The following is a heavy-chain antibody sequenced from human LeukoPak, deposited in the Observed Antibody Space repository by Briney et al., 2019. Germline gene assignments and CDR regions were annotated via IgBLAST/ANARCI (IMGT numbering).Heavy chain of an antibody. D-gene: IGHD3-10*02. V-gene: IGHV3-23*01. CDR1: GFTFKLYA. J-gene: IGHJ5*02. Sequence: GGSRRLSCTASGFTFKLYAMTWVRQAPGKGLEWVSGIGGSGDGTHYTHSVKGRFTISRDNSKNTLYLLMNSLRAEDTAVYYCAKDRGPYVGIDNNWFDPWGQGTLVIVSS. CDR2: IGGSGDGT. CDR3: AKDRGPYVGIDNNWFDP.